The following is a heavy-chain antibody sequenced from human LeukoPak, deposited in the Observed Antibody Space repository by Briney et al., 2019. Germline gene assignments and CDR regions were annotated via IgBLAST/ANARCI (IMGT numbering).Heavy chain of an antibody. V-gene: IGHV3-30*18. CDR3: AKKVRSGVLPSY. D-gene: IGHD3-10*01. J-gene: IGHJ4*02. Sequence: GRSLRLSCAASGFTFSSYGMHWVRQAPGKGLEWVAVISYDGSNKYYADSVKGRFTISRDNSKNTLYLQINSLRAEDTAVYYCAKKVRSGVLPSYWGQGTLVTVSS. CDR2: ISYDGSNK. CDR1: GFTFSSYG.